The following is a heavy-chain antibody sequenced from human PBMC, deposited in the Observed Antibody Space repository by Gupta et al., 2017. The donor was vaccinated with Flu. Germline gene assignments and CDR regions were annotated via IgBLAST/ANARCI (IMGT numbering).Heavy chain of an antibody. J-gene: IGHJ5*02. CDR2: INNDGRET. CDR1: GFTFSGYW. Sequence: EEQLVESGGGLVQPGGSLRLSCAASGFTFSGYWMPWVRQVPGKGLVWVARINNDGRETIYADSVKGRFTIARDNAKDTLYLQMNSLTVEDTAVYSCVRDRPHTCFDPWGQGTLVTVSS. CDR3: VRDRPHTCFDP. V-gene: IGHV3-74*01.